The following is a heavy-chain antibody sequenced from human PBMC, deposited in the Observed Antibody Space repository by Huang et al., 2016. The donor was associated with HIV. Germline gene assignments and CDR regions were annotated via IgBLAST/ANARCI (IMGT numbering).Heavy chain of an antibody. CDR1: GFTFSSYW. J-gene: IGHJ4*02. CDR2: INSDWGSP. D-gene: IGHD3-22*01. V-gene: IGHV3-74*01. Sequence: EVQLVESGGGLVQPGGSLRLSCAASGFTFSSYWMPWVRQVPGKGLVWVSRINSDWGSPGYADSVKGRVTISRDNAKNTVNLQMNSLRVEDTGVYYCVRDPRIQSWLNYFDYWGQGTLVSVSS. CDR3: VRDPRIQSWLNYFDY.